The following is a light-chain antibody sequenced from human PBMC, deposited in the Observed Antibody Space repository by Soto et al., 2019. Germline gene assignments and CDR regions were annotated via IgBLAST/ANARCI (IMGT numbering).Light chain of an antibody. CDR3: CSYASGPLVV. V-gene: IGLV2-11*01. CDR1: SSDVGGYNY. Sequence: QSVLTQPRSVSGSPGQSVTISCTGTSSDVGGYNYVSWYQQHPGKAPKVMIYDVSKRPSGIPDRFSGSKSGNTASLTISGLQAEDEADYYCCSYASGPLVVFGGGTKLTVL. J-gene: IGLJ2*01. CDR2: DVS.